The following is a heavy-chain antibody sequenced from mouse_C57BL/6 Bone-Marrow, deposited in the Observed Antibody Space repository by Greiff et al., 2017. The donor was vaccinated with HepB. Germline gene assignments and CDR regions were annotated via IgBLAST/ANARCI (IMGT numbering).Heavy chain of an antibody. CDR2: ISYDGSN. CDR1: GYSITSGYY. Sequence: EVKLLESGPGLVKPSQSLSLTCSVTGYSITSGYYWNWIRQFPGNKLEWMGYISYDGSNNYNPSLKNRISITRDTSKNQFFLKLNSVTTEDTATYYCARDDGYCQGDYWGQGTSVTVSS. V-gene: IGHV3-6*01. CDR3: ARDDGYCQGDY. D-gene: IGHD2-3*01. J-gene: IGHJ4*01.